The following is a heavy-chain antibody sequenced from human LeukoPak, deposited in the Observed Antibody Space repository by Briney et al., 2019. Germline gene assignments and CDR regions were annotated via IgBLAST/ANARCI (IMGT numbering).Heavy chain of an antibody. Sequence: ASVKVSYKASGYTFTSYAMNWVRQAPGQGLEWMGWINTNTRDPTYAQGFTGRFVFSLDTSVSTAYLQISSLKAEGTAVYYCAKGLPGYYYYGMDVWGQGTPVTVSS. V-gene: IGHV7-4-1*02. J-gene: IGHJ6*02. CDR1: GYTFTSYA. CDR3: AKGLPGYYYYGMDV. D-gene: IGHD3-9*01. CDR2: INTNTRDP.